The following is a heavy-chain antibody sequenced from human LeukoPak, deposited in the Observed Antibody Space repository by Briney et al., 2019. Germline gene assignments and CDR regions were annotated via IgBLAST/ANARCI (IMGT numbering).Heavy chain of an antibody. J-gene: IGHJ4*02. CDR1: GFTFSSYG. CDR3: AKEEQYSYAI. V-gene: IGHV3-30*18. Sequence: GRSLRLSCAASGFTFSSYGMHWVRQAPGKGLEWVAVISYDGSNKYYADSVKGRFTFSRDNSKNTLYLQMNSLRAEDTAVYYCAKEEQYSYAIWGQGTLVTVSS. D-gene: IGHD5-18*01. CDR2: ISYDGSNK.